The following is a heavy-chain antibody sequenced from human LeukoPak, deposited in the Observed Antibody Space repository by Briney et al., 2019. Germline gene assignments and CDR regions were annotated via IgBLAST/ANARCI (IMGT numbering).Heavy chain of an antibody. CDR2: IIPIFGTA. CDR1: GYSFTNYG. V-gene: IGHV1-69*13. CDR3: WVGSYYYYYYMDV. D-gene: IGHD2-15*01. Sequence: GASVKVSCKTSGYSFTNYGITWVRQAPGQGLECMGGIIPIFGTANYAQKFQGRVTITADESTSTAYMELSSLRSEDTAVYYCWVGSYYYYYYMDVWGKGTTVTISS. J-gene: IGHJ6*03.